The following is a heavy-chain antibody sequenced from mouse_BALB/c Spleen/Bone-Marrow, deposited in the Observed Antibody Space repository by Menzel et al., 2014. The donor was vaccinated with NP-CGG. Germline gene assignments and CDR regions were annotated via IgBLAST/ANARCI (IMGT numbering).Heavy chain of an antibody. V-gene: IGHV5-9-2*01. Sequence: EVKLMESGGGLVKSGGSLKLSCAASGFTFNNYGMSWVRHTPEKRLEWVATISGGGSYTFYPDSVKGRFTISRDNAKNDLYLQLSSLRSEDTALYYCARHAYYDQTEVSFVYWGQGTLVTVSA. J-gene: IGHJ3*01. CDR2: ISGGGSYT. CDR3: ARHAYYDQTEVSFVY. D-gene: IGHD2-4*01. CDR1: GFTFNNYG.